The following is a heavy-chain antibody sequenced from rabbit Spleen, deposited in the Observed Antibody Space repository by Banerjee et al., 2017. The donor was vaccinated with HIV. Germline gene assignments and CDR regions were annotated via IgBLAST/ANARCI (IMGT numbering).Heavy chain of an antibody. CDR1: GFSFSGTDY. J-gene: IGHJ6*01. D-gene: IGHD8-1*01. CDR3: ARDTASSFSSYGMDL. V-gene: IGHV1S45*01. Sequence: QEQLEESGGDLVKPGASLTLTCTASGFSFSGTDYICWVRQAPGKGLEWIACIDTGSSGFTYFATWAKGRFTCSKTSSTTVTLQMTSLTAADTATYFCARDTASSFSSYGMDLWGQGTLVTVS. CDR2: IDTGSSGFT.